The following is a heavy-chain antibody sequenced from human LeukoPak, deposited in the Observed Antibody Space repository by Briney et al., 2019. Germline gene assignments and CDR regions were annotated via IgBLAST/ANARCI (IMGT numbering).Heavy chain of an antibody. CDR3: ARVYSYGFYYFYY. D-gene: IGHD5-18*01. Sequence: GGSLRLSCAASGFSFSDSYMSWIRQAPGKGLECISYISSSGATIYYADSVKGRFTLSRDNAKNSLYLQMNSLRAEDTAVYYRARVYSYGFYYFYYWGQGTLVTVSS. V-gene: IGHV3-11*01. J-gene: IGHJ4*02. CDR1: GFSFSDSY. CDR2: ISSSGATI.